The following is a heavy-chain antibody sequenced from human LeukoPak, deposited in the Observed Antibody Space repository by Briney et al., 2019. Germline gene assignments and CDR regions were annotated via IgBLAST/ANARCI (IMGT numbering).Heavy chain of an antibody. CDR3: ARDWLAGNPYHAFDL. V-gene: IGHV3-7*01. J-gene: IGHJ3*01. Sequence: PGGSLRLSCAASGFTFSSYWMSWVRQAPGKGLECVANIKEHGSEEYYVDSVKGRFSISRDNAKNSLYLQMNSLRAEDTAVYYCARDWLAGNPYHAFDLWGKGTMVTVSS. CDR2: IKEHGSEE. D-gene: IGHD3-22*01. CDR1: GFTFSSYW.